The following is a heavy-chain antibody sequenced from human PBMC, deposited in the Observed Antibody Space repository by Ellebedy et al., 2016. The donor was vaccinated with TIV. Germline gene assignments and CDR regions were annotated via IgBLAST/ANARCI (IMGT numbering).Heavy chain of an antibody. J-gene: IGHJ6*02. CDR2: ISGSGGST. Sequence: PGGSLRLSCAASGFTFSSYAMSWVRQAPGKGLEWVSAISGSGGSTYYADSVKGRFTISRDNSKNTLYLQMNSLRAEDTAVYYCAKGGTLAGTTWNYYYGMDVWGQGTTVTVSS. CDR1: GFTFSSYA. CDR3: AKGGTLAGTTWNYYYGMDV. D-gene: IGHD1-7*01. V-gene: IGHV3-23*01.